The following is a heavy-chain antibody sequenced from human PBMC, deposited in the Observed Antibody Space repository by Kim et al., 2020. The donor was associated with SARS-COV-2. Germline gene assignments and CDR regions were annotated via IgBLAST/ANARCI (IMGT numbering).Heavy chain of an antibody. J-gene: IGHJ6*02. V-gene: IGHV3-7*01. CDR2: IKQDGSEK. D-gene: IGHD3-10*01. CDR1: GFTFSSYW. CDR3: ARVITMVRGTSYYYYYGMDV. Sequence: GGSLRLSCAASGFTFSSYWMSWVRQAPGKGLEWVANIKQDGSEKYYVDSVKGRFTISRDNAKNSLYLQMNSLRAEDTAVYYCARVITMVRGTSYYYYYGMDVWGQGTTVTVSS.